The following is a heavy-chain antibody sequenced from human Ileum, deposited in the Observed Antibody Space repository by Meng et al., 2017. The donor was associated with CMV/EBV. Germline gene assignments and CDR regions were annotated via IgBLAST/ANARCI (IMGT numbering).Heavy chain of an antibody. CDR1: GFTFSDSW. Sequence: GESLKISCRVSGFTFSDSWMNWVRQAPRKGLEWVANINEDGSGKYYVDSVKGRFTISRDNAKNSVYLQINSLRAEDTAVYYCARGLVEAPGIEYWGQGTLVTVSS. J-gene: IGHJ4*02. CDR2: INEDGSGK. CDR3: ARGLVEAPGIEY. D-gene: IGHD2-15*01. V-gene: IGHV3-7*01.